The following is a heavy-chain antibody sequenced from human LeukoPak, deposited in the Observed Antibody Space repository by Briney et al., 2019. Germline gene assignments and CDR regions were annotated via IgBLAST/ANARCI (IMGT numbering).Heavy chain of an antibody. J-gene: IGHJ3*02. V-gene: IGHV4-39*01. CDR2: IFYTGTT. CDR1: GVSFSSIRYY. CDR3: GRGRGEVVVAAWDVFDI. Sequence: PSETRSLTCTVSGVSFSSIRYYWGWIRRPPGKGLEGIGSIFYTGTTYYNPSLKSRVTISVDTSKSQCSLRLTSVTAADTAVYYCGRGRGEVVVAAWDVFDIWGQGTMVTVSS. D-gene: IGHD2-15*01.